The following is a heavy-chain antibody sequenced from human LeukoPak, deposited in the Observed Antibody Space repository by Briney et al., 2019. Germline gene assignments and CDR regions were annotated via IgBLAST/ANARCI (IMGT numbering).Heavy chain of an antibody. V-gene: IGHV4-59*12. D-gene: IGHD4-23*01. CDR3: ARDAYGGNSWGWFDP. J-gene: IGHJ5*02. Sequence: SETLSLTCTVSDGSISDSYWSWIWQSPGKGLEWIGYIFYTGFTHYNPSLESRVTISVDTSKKQFSLRLNSVTAADTAVYYCARDAYGGNSWGWFDPWGQGTLVTVSS. CDR1: DGSISDSY. CDR2: IFYTGFT.